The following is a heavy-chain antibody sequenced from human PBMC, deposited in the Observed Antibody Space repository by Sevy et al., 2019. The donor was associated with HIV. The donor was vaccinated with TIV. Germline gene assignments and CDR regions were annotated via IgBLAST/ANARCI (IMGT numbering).Heavy chain of an antibody. CDR1: GGSINSDH. V-gene: IGHV4-59*08. J-gene: IGHJ3*02. CDR2: VYYTGGT. CDR3: ARRNDFVI. Sequence: SETLSLTCTVSGGSINSDHWNWIRQPPGKGLEWIGYVYYTGGTNCNPSLKNRVTISVDRTKNKFSLKLTSVTAADTAVYYCARRNDFVIWGHGTMVTVSS.